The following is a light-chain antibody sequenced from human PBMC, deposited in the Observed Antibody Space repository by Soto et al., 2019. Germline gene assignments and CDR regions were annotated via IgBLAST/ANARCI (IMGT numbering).Light chain of an antibody. CDR3: CSYTTTTAYV. J-gene: IGLJ1*01. Sequence: QSALAQPASVSGSPGQSITISCTGTSSDIGSYNYISWYQQYPDKGPKLMIYGVTNRPSGVSNRFSGSKSGYTASLTISGLQAEDEADYYCCSYTTTTAYVFGTGTKVTVL. CDR2: GVT. CDR1: SSDIGSYNY. V-gene: IGLV2-14*03.